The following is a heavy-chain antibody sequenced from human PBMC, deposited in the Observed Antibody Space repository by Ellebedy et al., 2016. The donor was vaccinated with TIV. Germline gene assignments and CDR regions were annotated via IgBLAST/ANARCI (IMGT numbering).Heavy chain of an antibody. J-gene: IGHJ6*02. CDR2: INPDSGGT. D-gene: IGHD6-19*01. Sequence: ASVKVSCKASGYTFTAYYMHWVRQAPGQGLEWMGWINPDSGGTNFAQKFQGRVTMTRDTSINTAYMQLSRLESDDMAVYYCARVRRGSSGMDVWGQGTTVTVS. CDR3: ARVRRGSSGMDV. V-gene: IGHV1-2*02. CDR1: GYTFTAYY.